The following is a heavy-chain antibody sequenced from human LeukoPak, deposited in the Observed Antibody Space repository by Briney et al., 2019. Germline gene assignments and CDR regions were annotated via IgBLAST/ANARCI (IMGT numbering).Heavy chain of an antibody. V-gene: IGHV3-48*01. CDR3: ARGPPLLDP. CDR2: ISISSSTI. Sequence: GGSLRLYCAASGFTFSSYDMNWIRQAPGKGLEWVSYISISSSTIYYADSVKGRFTISRDNAKNSLYLQMNSLRAEDTAIYYCARGPPLLDPWGQGTLVTVSS. CDR1: GFTFSSYD. J-gene: IGHJ5*02.